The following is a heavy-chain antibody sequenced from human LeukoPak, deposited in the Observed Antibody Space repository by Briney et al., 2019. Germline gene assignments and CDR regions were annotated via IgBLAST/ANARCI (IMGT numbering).Heavy chain of an antibody. V-gene: IGHV3-7*01. D-gene: IGHD3-22*01. CDR3: TREEGATVINYLFDL. CDR2: IKYDGSYT. J-gene: IGHJ4*02. Sequence: PGGSLRLSCIASGFTVSAIYMSWVRQSPGKGLEWVSHIKYDGSYTYYLDFVKGRFTISRDNAKNSLYLKMSSLRVEDTAIYYCTREEGATVINYLFDLWGQGAQVSVSS. CDR1: GFTVSAIY.